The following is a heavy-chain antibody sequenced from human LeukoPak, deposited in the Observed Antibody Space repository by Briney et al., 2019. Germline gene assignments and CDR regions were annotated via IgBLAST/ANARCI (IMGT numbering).Heavy chain of an antibody. CDR2: ISSGGST. V-gene: IGHV3-53*01. Sequence: TEGSLRLSCAASGFSVSSNYMDWVRQAPGKGLEWVSVISSGGSTYYADSVKGRFTISRDTSKNTLYLQMNSLRAEDTAVYYCARDWYRVRGADGAFDIWGQGTMVTVSS. J-gene: IGHJ3*02. D-gene: IGHD3-10*01. CDR1: GFSVSSNY. CDR3: ARDWYRVRGADGAFDI.